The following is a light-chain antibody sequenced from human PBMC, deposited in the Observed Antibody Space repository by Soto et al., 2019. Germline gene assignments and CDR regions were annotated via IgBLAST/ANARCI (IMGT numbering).Light chain of an antibody. CDR2: AAS. J-gene: IGKJ4*01. CDR1: QDISNY. Sequence: DIQMTQSPSSLYASVGDRVTITCRTRQDISNYLAWYQQKLGKVPKLLIYAASTLQSGVPSRFSGGGSGTDFSLTISSLQPEDVATYYCQKYHSAPHTFGGGTKVEIQ. CDR3: QKYHSAPHT. V-gene: IGKV1-27*01.